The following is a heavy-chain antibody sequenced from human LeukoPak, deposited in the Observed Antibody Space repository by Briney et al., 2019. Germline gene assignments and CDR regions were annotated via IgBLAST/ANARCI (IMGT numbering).Heavy chain of an antibody. D-gene: IGHD3-10*01. Sequence: SETLSLTCTVCGGSISSSSYYWGWIRQPPGKGLEWIGSIYHSGSSYYNPSLKSRVTISVDTSKNQFSLKLSSVTAADTAVYYCARHSSYYGNFDYWGQGTLVTVSS. CDR3: ARHSSYYGNFDY. V-gene: IGHV4-39*01. CDR1: GGSISSSSYY. CDR2: IYHSGSS. J-gene: IGHJ4*02.